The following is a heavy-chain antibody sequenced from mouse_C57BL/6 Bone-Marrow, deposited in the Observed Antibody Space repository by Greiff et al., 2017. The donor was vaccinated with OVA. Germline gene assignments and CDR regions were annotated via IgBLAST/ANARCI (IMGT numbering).Heavy chain of an antibody. J-gene: IGHJ1*03. D-gene: IGHD1-1*01. Sequence: VQLQQSGPELVKPGASVKISCKASGYSFTSYYIHWVKQRPGQGLEWIGWIYPGSGNTKYNEKFKGKATLTADTSSSTAYMQLSSLTSEDSAVYYCARWRLYYYGSSYWYFDVWGTGTTVTVSS. CDR3: ARWRLYYYGSSYWYFDV. CDR1: GYSFTSYY. V-gene: IGHV1-66*01. CDR2: IYPGSGNT.